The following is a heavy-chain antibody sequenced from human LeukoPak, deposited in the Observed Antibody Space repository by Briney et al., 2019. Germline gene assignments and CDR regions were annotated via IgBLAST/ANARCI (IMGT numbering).Heavy chain of an antibody. CDR2: INPNSGGT. V-gene: IGHV1-2*02. CDR1: GYIFTGYW. Sequence: GASVTVSCKTSGYIFTGYWIHWVRQAPGQGFEWLGWINPNSGGTNYAQKSQDSVSMTRDTYINTVYMELSSLRLDDTAVYYCARGVAAGGRRLDPWGQGTLITVSS. CDR3: ARGVAAGGRRLDP. J-gene: IGHJ5*02. D-gene: IGHD2-15*01.